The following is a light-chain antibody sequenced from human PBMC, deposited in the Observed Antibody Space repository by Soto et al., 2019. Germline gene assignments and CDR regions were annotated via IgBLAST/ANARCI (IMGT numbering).Light chain of an antibody. CDR2: DVN. J-gene: IGLJ1*01. Sequence: QSALTQPPSVSGSPGQSVAISCTGTSSDVGSDNRVSWYQQPPGTAPKLMIYDVNNRPSGVPDRFSGSKSGNTASLTISGLQAEDEADYYCSSYTISSTYVFGTGTKVTVL. CDR3: SSYTISSTYV. V-gene: IGLV2-18*02. CDR1: SSDVGSDNR.